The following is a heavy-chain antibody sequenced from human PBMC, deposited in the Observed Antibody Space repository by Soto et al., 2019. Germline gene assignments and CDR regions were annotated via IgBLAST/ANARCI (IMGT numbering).Heavy chain of an antibody. D-gene: IGHD3-10*01. Sequence: SETLSLTCAVSGASISRTGFHWGWIRQPPGRGLEWIGSIYEAGTTFYNSSLKSRVTISADTSKNHFSLQLSSVTAADTAVYYCARRGSGHTFDYWGQGTLVTVSS. CDR1: GASISRTGFH. V-gene: IGHV4-39*02. J-gene: IGHJ4*02. CDR2: IYEAGTT. CDR3: ARRGSGHTFDY.